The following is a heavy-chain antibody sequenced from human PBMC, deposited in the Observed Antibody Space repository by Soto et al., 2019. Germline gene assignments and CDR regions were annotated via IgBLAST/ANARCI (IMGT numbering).Heavy chain of an antibody. CDR1: GYTFTSYA. D-gene: IGHD2-15*01. J-gene: IGHJ5*02. CDR2: INAGNGNI. CDR3: AREAACSGGSCYSSEGWFDP. V-gene: IGHV1-3*01. Sequence: ASVKVSCKASGYTFTSYAMHWVRQAPGQRLEWMGWINAGNGNIKYSQKFQGRVTITRGTSASTAYMELSSLRSEDTAVYYCAREAACSGGSCYSSEGWFDPWGQGTLVTVSS.